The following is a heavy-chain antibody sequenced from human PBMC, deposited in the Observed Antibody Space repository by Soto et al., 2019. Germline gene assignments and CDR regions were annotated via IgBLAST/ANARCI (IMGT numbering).Heavy chain of an antibody. CDR1: GFTFSSYA. V-gene: IGHV3-30-3*01. CDR2: ISYDGSNK. D-gene: IGHD5-18*01. CDR3: AREDQRGYSYGNDY. J-gene: IGHJ4*02. Sequence: GGSLRLSCAASGFTFSSYAMHWVRQAPGKGLEWVAVISYDGSNKYYADSVKGRFTISRDNSKNTLYLQMNSLRAEDTAVYYCAREDQRGYSYGNDYWGQGTLVTVSS.